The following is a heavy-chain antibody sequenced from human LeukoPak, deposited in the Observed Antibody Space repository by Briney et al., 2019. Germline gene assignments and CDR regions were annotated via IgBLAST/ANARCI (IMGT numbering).Heavy chain of an antibody. CDR1: GGSISSGGYS. J-gene: IGHJ4*02. Sequence: PSETLSLTCAVSGGSISSGGYSWSWIRQPPGKGLEWIGYIYYSGSTNYNPSLKSRVTISVDTSKNQFSLKLSSVTAADTAVYYCAGYDYYDSSGTFDYWGQGTLVTVSS. CDR3: AGYDYYDSSGTFDY. V-gene: IGHV4-61*08. CDR2: IYYSGST. D-gene: IGHD3-22*01.